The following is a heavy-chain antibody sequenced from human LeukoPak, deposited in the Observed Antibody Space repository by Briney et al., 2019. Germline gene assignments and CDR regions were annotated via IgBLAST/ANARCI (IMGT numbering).Heavy chain of an antibody. D-gene: IGHD6-19*01. CDR3: AKDRSEGYSSGWYPSDYYFDY. J-gene: IGHJ4*02. Sequence: GGSLRLSCAASGFTFSSYGMHWVRQAPGKGLEWVAVISYDGSNKYYADSVKGRFTISRDNSKNTLYLQMNSLRAEDTAVYYCAKDRSEGYSSGWYPSDYYFDYWGQGTLVTVSS. CDR1: GFTFSSYG. CDR2: ISYDGSNK. V-gene: IGHV3-30*18.